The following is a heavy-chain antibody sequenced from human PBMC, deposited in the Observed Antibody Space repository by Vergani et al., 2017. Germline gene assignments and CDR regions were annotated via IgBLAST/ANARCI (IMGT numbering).Heavy chain of an antibody. Sequence: EVQLLESGGGLVQPGGSLRLSCAASGFTFSSYAMSWARQAPGKGLEWVSAISGSGGSTYYADSVKGRFTISRDNSKNTLYLQMNSLRAEDTAVYYCAKDSGIYDSSGYFYFDYWGQGTLVTVSS. CDR1: GFTFSSYA. CDR3: AKDSGIYDSSGYFYFDY. V-gene: IGHV3-23*01. J-gene: IGHJ4*02. CDR2: ISGSGGST. D-gene: IGHD3-22*01.